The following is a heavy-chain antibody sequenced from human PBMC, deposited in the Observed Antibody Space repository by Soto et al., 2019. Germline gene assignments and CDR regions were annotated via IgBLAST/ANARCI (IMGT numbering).Heavy chain of an antibody. D-gene: IGHD3-10*01. J-gene: IGHJ6*02. CDR1: GYTFTSYG. CDR3: ARDIRETMVRGVIPSYYYYYGMDV. CDR2: ISAYNGNT. Sequence: ASVKVSCKASGYTFTSYGISWVRQAPGQGLEWMGWISAYNGNTNYAQKLQGRVTMTTDTSTSTAYMELRSLRSDDTAVYYCARDIRETMVRGVIPSYYYYYGMDVWGQGTTVTVSS. V-gene: IGHV1-18*01.